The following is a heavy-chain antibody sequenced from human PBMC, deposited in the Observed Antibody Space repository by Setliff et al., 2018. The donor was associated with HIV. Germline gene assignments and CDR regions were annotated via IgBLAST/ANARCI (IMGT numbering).Heavy chain of an antibody. Sequence: GASVKVSCQASGYTFTSYTMNWVRQAPGQGLAWMGWINTNTGNPTYAPGFTGRFVFSLDTSVSTAYLQISSVKAEDTVVYYCARGALVPAAIGAYYYYMDVWGKGTTVTVSS. CDR2: INTNTGNP. V-gene: IGHV7-4-1*02. D-gene: IGHD2-2*01. J-gene: IGHJ6*03. CDR3: ARGALVPAAIGAYYYYMDV. CDR1: GYTFTSYT.